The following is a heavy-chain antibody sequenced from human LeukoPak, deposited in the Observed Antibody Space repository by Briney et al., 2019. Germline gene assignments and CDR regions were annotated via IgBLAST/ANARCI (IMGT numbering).Heavy chain of an antibody. J-gene: IGHJ6*03. D-gene: IGHD3-10*01. Sequence: GGSLRLSCAASGFTVSSNYMSWVRQAPGKGLEWVSVIYSGGSTYYADSVKGRFTISRDNAKNSLYLQMNSLRAEDTAVYYCARDGGFGDENYYYYYYMDVWGKGTTVTVSS. V-gene: IGHV3-53*01. CDR3: ARDGGFGDENYYYYYYMDV. CDR2: IYSGGST. CDR1: GFTVSSNY.